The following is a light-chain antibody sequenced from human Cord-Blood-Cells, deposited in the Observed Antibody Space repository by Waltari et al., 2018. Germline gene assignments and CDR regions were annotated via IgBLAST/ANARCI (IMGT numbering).Light chain of an antibody. CDR2: EGS. CDR3: CSYAGSSTWV. CDR1: SRDVGSYNL. J-gene: IGLJ3*02. Sequence: QSVLTQPAPVSGSPGQSITISCPGTSRDVGSYNLVSWYHQHPGKAPKLRIYEGSKRPSGVSNRFSGSKSGNTASLTISGLQAEDEADYYCCSYAGSSTWVFGGGTKLTVL. V-gene: IGLV2-23*01.